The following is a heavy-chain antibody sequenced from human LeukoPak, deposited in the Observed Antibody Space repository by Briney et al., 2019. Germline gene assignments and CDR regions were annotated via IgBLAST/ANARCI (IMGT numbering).Heavy chain of an antibody. D-gene: IGHD6-19*01. CDR2: INPNSGGT. CDR3: ARECGSGWSEVWFDP. CDR1: GYTFTGYY. J-gene: IGHJ5*02. Sequence: ASVKVSCKASGYTFTGYYMHWVRQAPGQGLEWMGWINPNSGGTNYAQKFQGRVTMTRDTSISTAYMDLSRLRSDDTAVYYCARECGSGWSEVWFDPWGQGTLVTVSS. V-gene: IGHV1-2*02.